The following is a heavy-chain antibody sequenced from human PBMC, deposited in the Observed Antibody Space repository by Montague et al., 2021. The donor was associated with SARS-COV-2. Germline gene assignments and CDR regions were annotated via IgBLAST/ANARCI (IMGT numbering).Heavy chain of an antibody. CDR1: GGSISGYY. CDR3: AREYRIELWQTTWYFGL. V-gene: IGHV4-59*01. CDR2: IYNSGNT. D-gene: IGHD5-18*01. Sequence: SETLSLTCTVSGGSISGYYWSWIRQPPGKGLEWIGYIYNSGNTKYNPSLKSRVSISADTSRNQFSLRLSSVTAADTAVYYCAREYRIELWQTTWYFGLWGRGTLVTVSS. J-gene: IGHJ2*01.